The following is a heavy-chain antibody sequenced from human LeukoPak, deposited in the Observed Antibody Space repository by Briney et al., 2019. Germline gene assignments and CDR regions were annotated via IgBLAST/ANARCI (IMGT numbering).Heavy chain of an antibody. J-gene: IGHJ4*02. CDR2: IIPIFGTA. Sequence: ASVKVSCKASGGTFSSYAISWVRQAPGQGLEWMGRIIPIFGTANYAQKFQGRVTITTDESTSTAYMELSSLRSEDTAVYYRARGRISGWNYFDYWGQGTLVTVSS. CDR1: GGTFSSYA. D-gene: IGHD6-19*01. V-gene: IGHV1-69*05. CDR3: ARGRISGWNYFDY.